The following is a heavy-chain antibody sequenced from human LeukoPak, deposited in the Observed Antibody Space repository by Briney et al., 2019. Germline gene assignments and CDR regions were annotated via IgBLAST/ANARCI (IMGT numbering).Heavy chain of an antibody. Sequence: GGSLRLSCAVSGFNVSHKYMSWVRQAPGKGLECVSILYSGGITAYADSVKGRFTISRDNAKNSLYLQMNSLRAEDTAVYFCARDNLPNSYDSSGADSWGQGTLVTVSS. D-gene: IGHD3-22*01. V-gene: IGHV3-53*01. CDR1: GFNVSHKY. CDR3: ARDNLPNSYDSSGADS. CDR2: LYSGGIT. J-gene: IGHJ4*02.